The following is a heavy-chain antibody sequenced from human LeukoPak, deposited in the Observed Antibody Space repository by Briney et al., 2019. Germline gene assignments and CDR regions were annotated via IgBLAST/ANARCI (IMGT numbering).Heavy chain of an antibody. J-gene: IGHJ4*02. CDR3: AKDSEDDSSSSPFDY. CDR2: ISYDGSNK. Sequence: GGSLRLSCAASGFTFSSYGMHWVRQAPGKGLEWVAVISYDGSNKYYADSVKGRFTISRDNSKNTLYLQMNSLRAEDTAVYYCAKDSEDDSSSSPFDYWGQGTLVTVSS. D-gene: IGHD3-22*01. CDR1: GFTFSSYG. V-gene: IGHV3-30*18.